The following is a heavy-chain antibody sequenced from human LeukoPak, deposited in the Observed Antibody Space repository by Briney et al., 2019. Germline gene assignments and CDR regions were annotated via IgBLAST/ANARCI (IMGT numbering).Heavy chain of an antibody. CDR2: IYYSGST. CDR1: GGSISSGGYY. CDR3: ARYTANAFDI. J-gene: IGHJ3*02. V-gene: IGHV4-31*03. D-gene: IGHD1-14*01. Sequence: PSETLSLTCTVSGGSISSGGYYWSWIRQHPGKGLEWIGYIYYSGSTYYNPSLKSRVTISVDTSKNQFSLKLSSVTAADTAVYYCARYTANAFDIWGQGTMVTVSS.